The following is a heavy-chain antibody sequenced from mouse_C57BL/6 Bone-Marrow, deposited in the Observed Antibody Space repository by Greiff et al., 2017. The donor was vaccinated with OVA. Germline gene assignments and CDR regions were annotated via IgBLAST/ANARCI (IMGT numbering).Heavy chain of an antibody. D-gene: IGHD4-1*01. CDR2: IWSGGST. CDR1: GFSLTSYG. J-gene: IGHJ3*01. CDR3: SRNRLGRAWFGY. V-gene: IGHV2-2*01. Sequence: QVQLQQSGPGLVQPSQTLSITCTVSGFSLTSYGVHWVRQTPGKGLEWMGVIWSGGSTDYNEAFISRLSIMKDNSKSQVFFKMNSLHADVTAIYYCSRNRLGRAWFGYWGKGTMVTVSA.